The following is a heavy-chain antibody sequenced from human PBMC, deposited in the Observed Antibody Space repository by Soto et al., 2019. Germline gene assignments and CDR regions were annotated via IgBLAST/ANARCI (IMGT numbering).Heavy chain of an antibody. V-gene: IGHV3-48*01. Sequence: GGSLRLSCAASGFTFSTYNMNWVRQAPGKGLEWVSYISSSSSTIYYADSVKGRFTISRDNAKNSLYLQMNSLRAEDTAVYYCARDSPTIFGESNNWFDPWGQGTLVTVSS. J-gene: IGHJ5*02. CDR3: ARDSPTIFGESNNWFDP. D-gene: IGHD3-3*01. CDR1: GFTFSTYN. CDR2: ISSSSSTI.